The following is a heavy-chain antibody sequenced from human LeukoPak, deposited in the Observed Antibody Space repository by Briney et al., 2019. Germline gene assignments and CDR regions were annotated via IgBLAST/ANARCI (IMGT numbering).Heavy chain of an antibody. V-gene: IGHV4-38-2*02. CDR3: ATTLIAAAGTLSDY. J-gene: IGHJ4*02. Sequence: SQTLSLTCTVSGYSISSGYYWGWSRQPPGKGLERIVSIYHSGSTYYNPSLKSRVTISVDTSKDQFSLKLSSVTAADTAVYYCATTLIAAAGTLSDYWGQGTLVTVSS. D-gene: IGHD6-13*01. CDR1: GYSISSGYY. CDR2: IYHSGST.